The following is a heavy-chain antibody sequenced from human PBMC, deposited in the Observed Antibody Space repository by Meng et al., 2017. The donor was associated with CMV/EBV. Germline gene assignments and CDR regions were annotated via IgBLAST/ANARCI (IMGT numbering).Heavy chain of an antibody. CDR2: IYYSGST. Sequence: SETLSLTCTVSRDSVNDANYYWSWIRQPPGKGLEWIGNIYYSGSTYYNPSLKSRVIMSVDTSKNQFSLKLFSVTAADTAVYYCARSFDRNYYYYGIDVWGQGTTVTVSS. V-gene: IGHV4-39*07. CDR1: RDSVNDANYY. J-gene: IGHJ6*02. CDR3: ARSFDRNYYYYGIDV. D-gene: IGHD1-26*01.